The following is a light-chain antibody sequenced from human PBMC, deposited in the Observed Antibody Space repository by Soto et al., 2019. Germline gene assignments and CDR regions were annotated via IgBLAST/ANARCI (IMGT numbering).Light chain of an antibody. J-gene: IGKJ3*01. V-gene: IGKV3-11*01. CDR1: QSVTTY. Sequence: EVVLTQYPATLSLSPGERATLSCTASQSVTTYLAWYQQKPGQAPRLLIYDASTRATGIPARFSGSGSGTDFTLTISSREPEDFAGYYCQQRSNWPPGVTFGPGTKVDIK. CDR2: DAS. CDR3: QQRSNWPPGVT.